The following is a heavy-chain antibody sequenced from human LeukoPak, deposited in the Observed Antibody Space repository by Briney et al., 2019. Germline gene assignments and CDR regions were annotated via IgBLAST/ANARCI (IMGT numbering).Heavy chain of an antibody. Sequence: SETLSLTCTVSGGSISSSSYYWGWIRQPPGKGLEWIGSIYYSGSTYYNPSLKSRVTISVDTSKNQFSLKLSSVTAADTAVYYCAREGWQQWLVVRTGRHNWFDPWGQGTLVTVSS. CDR3: AREGWQQWLVVRTGRHNWFDP. D-gene: IGHD6-19*01. CDR2: IYYSGST. V-gene: IGHV4-39*07. J-gene: IGHJ5*02. CDR1: GGSISSSSYY.